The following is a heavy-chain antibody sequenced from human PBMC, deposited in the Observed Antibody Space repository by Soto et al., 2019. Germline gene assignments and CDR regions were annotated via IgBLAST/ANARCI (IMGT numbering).Heavy chain of an antibody. J-gene: IGHJ5*02. CDR1: GGTFSSYA. V-gene: IGHV1-69*13. CDR3: ARNIVVVPAAPGWFAP. Sequence: SVKFSCKYSGGTFSSYAIICVRPAPGQGLEWMGGIIPIFGTANYAQKFQGRVTITADESTSTAYMELSSLRSEDTAVYYCARNIVVVPAAPGWFAPWGQGTLVPVSS. D-gene: IGHD2-2*01. CDR2: IIPIFGTA.